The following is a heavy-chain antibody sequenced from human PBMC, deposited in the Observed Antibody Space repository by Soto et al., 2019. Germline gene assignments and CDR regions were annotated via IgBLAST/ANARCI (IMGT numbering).Heavy chain of an antibody. D-gene: IGHD2-15*01. Sequence: AGGSLRLSCAASGFAFNNYDMTWVRQAPGKGLEWLSVISGSGGSTYYADSVKGRFTISRENSEKTIFLQMNSLRAEETAIYYCAVPPDSFYLPLNYWGQGTLVTVSS. CDR3: AVPPDSFYLPLNY. CDR1: GFAFNNYD. V-gene: IGHV3-23*01. J-gene: IGHJ4*02. CDR2: ISGSGGST.